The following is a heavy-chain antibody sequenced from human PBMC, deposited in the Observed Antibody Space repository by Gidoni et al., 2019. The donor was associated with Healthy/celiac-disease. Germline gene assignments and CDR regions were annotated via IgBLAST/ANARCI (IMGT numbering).Heavy chain of an antibody. V-gene: IGHV3-30*18. D-gene: IGHD3-22*01. CDR3: AKASALGDEVVTDYHYYGMDV. CDR2: ISYDGSNK. CDR1: GFTFSSYG. Sequence: QVQLAESGGGVVQPGRSLRLSCAASGFTFSSYGMHWVRQAPGKGLEWVAVISYDGSNKYYADSVKGRFTISRDNSKNTLYLQMNSLRAEDTAVYYCAKASALGDEVVTDYHYYGMDVWGQGTTVTVSS. J-gene: IGHJ6*02.